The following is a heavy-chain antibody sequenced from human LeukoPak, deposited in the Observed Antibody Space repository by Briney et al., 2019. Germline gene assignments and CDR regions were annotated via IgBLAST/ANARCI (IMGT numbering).Heavy chain of an antibody. CDR1: GFTFSSYA. Sequence: GGSLRLSCAASGFTFSSYAMSWVRQAPGKGLEWVSAISGSGGSTYYADSVKGRFTISRDNSKNTLHLQMNSLRAEDTAVYYCARINYYDGSGFYRDYWGQGTLVTVSS. V-gene: IGHV3-23*01. CDR2: ISGSGGST. J-gene: IGHJ4*02. D-gene: IGHD3-22*01. CDR3: ARINYYDGSGFYRDY.